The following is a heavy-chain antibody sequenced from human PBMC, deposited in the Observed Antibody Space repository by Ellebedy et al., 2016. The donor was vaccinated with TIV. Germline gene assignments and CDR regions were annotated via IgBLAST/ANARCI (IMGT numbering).Heavy chain of an antibody. J-gene: IGHJ6*02. Sequence: GGSLRLXXAASGFTFSTYWMTWVRQAPGKGLEWVAYIKRDGTEKSYVDSVKGRFTISRDNAKNSLYLQMNSLSAEDTAVYYCARPLRSDWYDGGMDVWGQGTTVTVSS. CDR1: GFTFSTYW. D-gene: IGHD6-19*01. CDR2: IKRDGTEK. V-gene: IGHV3-7*01. CDR3: ARPLRSDWYDGGMDV.